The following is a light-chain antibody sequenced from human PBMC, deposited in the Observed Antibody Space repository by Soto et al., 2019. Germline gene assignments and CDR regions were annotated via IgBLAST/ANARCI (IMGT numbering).Light chain of an antibody. J-gene: IGKJ1*01. V-gene: IGKV1-5*01. CDR3: QQYNSYPWT. CDR1: QTISSW. Sequence: DIQMTQSPSTLSASVGDRVTISCRASQTISSWLAWYQQKPGKAPKLLIYDASSLESGVPSRLSGSGSGTEFTLTISSLQPDDFATYYCQQYNSYPWTVGQGTKVEIK. CDR2: DAS.